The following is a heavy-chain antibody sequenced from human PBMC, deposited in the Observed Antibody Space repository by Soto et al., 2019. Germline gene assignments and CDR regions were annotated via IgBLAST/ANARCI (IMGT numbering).Heavy chain of an antibody. Sequence: EVQLVESGGGLVQPGGSLRLSCVASGFTVGNNYMSWVRQAPGKGLEWVSLIYSVGTTDYADSVRGRFTISIDSSKNTLYLEMKRRRREDTAIYYCMNRPRAWGQGTLVTVSS. D-gene: IGHD6-6*01. J-gene: IGHJ5*02. CDR2: IYSVGTT. V-gene: IGHV3-66*01. CDR1: GFTVGNNY. CDR3: MNRPRA.